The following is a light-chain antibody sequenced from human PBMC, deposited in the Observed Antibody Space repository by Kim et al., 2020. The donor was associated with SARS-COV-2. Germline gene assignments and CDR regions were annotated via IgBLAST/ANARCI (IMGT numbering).Light chain of an antibody. J-gene: IGLJ1*01. Sequence: GQSITISCTGTSSDVGGYNYVSWYQQHPGKAPKLMIYDVSNRPSGVSNRFSGSKSGNTASLTISGLQAEYEADYYCSSYTSSSSYVFGTGTKVTVL. CDR3: SSYTSSSSYV. CDR1: SSDVGGYNY. V-gene: IGLV2-14*03. CDR2: DVS.